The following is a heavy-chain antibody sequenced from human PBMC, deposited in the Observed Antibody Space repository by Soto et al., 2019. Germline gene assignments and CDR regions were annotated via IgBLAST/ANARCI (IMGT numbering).Heavy chain of an antibody. CDR3: VRHPERVGPPATYFDL. V-gene: IGHV4-39*01. Sequence: SETLSLTCTVSGDSVNSDLYYWGWLRQPPGKGLEWFGSVYYSGSTYYNPSLKSRVVISIDTSKNQFSLNLRSVTASDTAVYYCVRHPERVGPPATYFDLWGQGTLVTVSS. D-gene: IGHD2-2*01. CDR1: GDSVNSDLYY. CDR2: VYYSGST. J-gene: IGHJ4*02.